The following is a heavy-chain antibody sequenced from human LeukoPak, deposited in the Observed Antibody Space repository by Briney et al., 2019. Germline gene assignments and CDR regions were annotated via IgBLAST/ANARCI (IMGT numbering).Heavy chain of an antibody. CDR1: GFTFTIFG. J-gene: IGHJ3*02. Sequence: GGSLRLSCATSGFTFTIFGINWVRQAPGKGPEWVSYIDARSGITYYADSVQGRFTISRDNAKESVFLQMNGLRVDDTAVYYCARTYDFGRGPPGDAFDNWGQGTPVTVSS. CDR3: ARTYDFGRGPPGDAFDN. V-gene: IGHV3-48*01. D-gene: IGHD3-3*01. CDR2: IDARSGIT.